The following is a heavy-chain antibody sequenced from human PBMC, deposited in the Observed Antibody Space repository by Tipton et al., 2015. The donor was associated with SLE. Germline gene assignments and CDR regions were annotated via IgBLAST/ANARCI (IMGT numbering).Heavy chain of an antibody. J-gene: IGHJ4*02. D-gene: IGHD2-15*01. CDR2: ISYTGGT. CDR1: GGSISAYSFY. Sequence: LRLSCTVSGGSISAYSFYWGWIRQPPGKGLEWIGSISYTGGTYDNPSLKSRVTISVDTSKNQFSLNLISVTAADTAVYYCARAHGVVAADYWGQGTLVTVSS. V-gene: IGHV4-39*07. CDR3: ARAHGVVAADY.